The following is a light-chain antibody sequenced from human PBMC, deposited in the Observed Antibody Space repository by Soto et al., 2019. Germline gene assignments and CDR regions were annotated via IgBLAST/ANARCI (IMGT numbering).Light chain of an antibody. J-gene: IGKJ1*01. V-gene: IGKV3-15*01. Sequence: EIVMPQSPATLSVSPGARATLSCRASQSVSSNLAWYQHKPGQAPRLLIYGASTRPTGIPTRFSGSGSGTEFTLTISRLEPEDFAVYYCQQYGRSPQVGQGTKVDIK. CDR2: GAS. CDR3: QQYGRSPQ. CDR1: QSVSSN.